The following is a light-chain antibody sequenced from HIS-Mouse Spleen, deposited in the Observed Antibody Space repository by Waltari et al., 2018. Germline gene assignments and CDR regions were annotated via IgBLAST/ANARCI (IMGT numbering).Light chain of an antibody. CDR3: SSYTSSSTPYV. V-gene: IGLV2-14*03. Sequence: QSALTQPASVPGSPGQSLLISCTGTSSDVGGYKYTTWYQQHPGKAPKLMIYDVSNRPSGVSNRFSGSKSDNTASLTISGLQAEDEADYYCSSYTSSSTPYVFGTGTKVTVL. CDR1: SSDVGGYKY. J-gene: IGLJ1*01. CDR2: DVS.